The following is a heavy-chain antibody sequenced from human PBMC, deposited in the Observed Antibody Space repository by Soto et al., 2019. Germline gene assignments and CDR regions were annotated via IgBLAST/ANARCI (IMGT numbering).Heavy chain of an antibody. CDR1: VDTFTPYW. CDR3: ARHPSAPAALGP. V-gene: IGHV5-10-1*01. D-gene: IGHD2-2*01. Sequence: PGDSLNISFQAAVDTFTPYWISWVRQMPGKGLEWMGRIDPSDSYTNYSPSFRGHVTISVDKSINTAYLHWSSLKASDTAMYYCARHPSAPAALGPWGQGTLVTVSS. J-gene: IGHJ5*02. CDR2: IDPSDSYT.